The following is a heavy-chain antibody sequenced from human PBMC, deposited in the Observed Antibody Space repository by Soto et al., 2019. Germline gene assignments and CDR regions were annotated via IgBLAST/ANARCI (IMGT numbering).Heavy chain of an antibody. CDR3: AREYCSSTSCLNWFDP. Sequence: PGGSLRLSCAASGFTFSSYSMNWVRQAPGKGLERVSYISSSSTIYYADSVKGRFTISRDNAKNSLYLQMNSLRAEDTAVYYCAREYCSSTSCLNWFDPWGQGTLVTVSS. V-gene: IGHV3-48*01. J-gene: IGHJ5*02. CDR1: GFTFSSYS. CDR2: ISSSSTI. D-gene: IGHD2-2*01.